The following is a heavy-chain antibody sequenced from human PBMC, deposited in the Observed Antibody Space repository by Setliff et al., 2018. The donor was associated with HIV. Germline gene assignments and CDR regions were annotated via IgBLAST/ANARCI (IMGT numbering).Heavy chain of an antibody. CDR3: ARDYYNFQDM. CDR1: CGSTNNYL. J-gene: IGHJ3*02. V-gene: IGHV4-59*01. D-gene: IGHD3-3*01. Sequence: PSETLSLTCTVSCGSTNNYLWSWIRQSPGRGLEWIGYIYYSGETNYNPSLKSRVTFSVDTSKNQFSLKLSSVTAADSADYYCARDYYNFQDMWGQGTMVTVSS. CDR2: IYYSGET.